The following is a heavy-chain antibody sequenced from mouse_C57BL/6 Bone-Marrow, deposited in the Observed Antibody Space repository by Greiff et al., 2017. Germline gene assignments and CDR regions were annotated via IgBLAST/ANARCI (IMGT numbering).Heavy chain of an antibody. CDR1: GYTFTNYW. Sequence: QVQLQQSGAELVRPGTSVKMSCKASGYTFTNYWTGWAKQRPGHGLEWIGDIYPGGGYTNYNEKFKGKATLTADKSSSTAYMQFSSLTSEDSAIYYCATYYSNYALSMDYWGQGTSVTVSS. CDR3: ATYYSNYALSMDY. J-gene: IGHJ4*01. D-gene: IGHD2-5*01. CDR2: IYPGGGYT. V-gene: IGHV1-63*01.